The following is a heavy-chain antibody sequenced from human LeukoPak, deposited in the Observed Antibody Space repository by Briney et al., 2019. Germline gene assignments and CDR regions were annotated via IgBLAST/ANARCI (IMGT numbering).Heavy chain of an antibody. CDR3: ARDRYSYGYLYYFDY. J-gene: IGHJ4*02. V-gene: IGHV4-61*02. CDR1: GGSISSGSYY. CDR2: IYTSGST. Sequence: SETLSLTCTVSGGSISSGSYYWSWLRQPAGKGLEWIGRIYTSGSTNYNPSLKSRVTISVDTSKNQFSLKLSSVTAADTAVYYCARDRYSYGYLYYFDYWGQGTLVTVSS. D-gene: IGHD5-18*01.